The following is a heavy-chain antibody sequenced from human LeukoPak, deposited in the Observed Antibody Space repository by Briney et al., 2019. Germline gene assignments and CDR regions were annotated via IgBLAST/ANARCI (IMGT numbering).Heavy chain of an antibody. CDR1: GGSISSYY. V-gene: IGHV4-59*08. J-gene: IGHJ4*02. CDR2: IYYSGST. CDR3: ARGRYGDPYFDY. Sequence: SETLSLTCTVSGGSISSYYWSWIRQPPGKGLEWIGYIYYSGSTNYNPSLKSRVTISVDTSKNQFSLKLSSVTAADTAVYYCARGRYGDPYFDYWGQGTLVTVSS. D-gene: IGHD4-17*01.